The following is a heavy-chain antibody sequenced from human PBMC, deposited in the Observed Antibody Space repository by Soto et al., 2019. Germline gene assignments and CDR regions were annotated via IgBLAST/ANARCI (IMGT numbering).Heavy chain of an antibody. CDR1: GGSISSGDYY. V-gene: IGHV4-61*08. D-gene: IGHD4-17*01. CDR2: IYYSGGT. J-gene: IGHJ4*02. CDR3: ARRYGDYFDF. Sequence: PSETLSLTCTVSGGSISSGDYYWSWIRQPPGKGLEWIGYIYYSGGTNYNPSLKSRVTISVATSKNQFSLKLSSVTAADTAVYYCARRYGDYFDFWGQGTLVTVS.